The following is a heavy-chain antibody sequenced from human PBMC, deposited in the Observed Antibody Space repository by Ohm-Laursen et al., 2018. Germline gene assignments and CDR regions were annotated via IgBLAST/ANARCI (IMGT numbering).Heavy chain of an antibody. CDR1: GGTFSSYA. Sequence: SVKVSCKASGGTFSSYAISWVRQAPGQGLEWMGGIIPIFGTANYAQKFQGRVTITADESTSTAYMELSSLRSEDTAVYYCARDSGITMIEAFPGAFDIWGQGTMVTVSS. J-gene: IGHJ3*02. CDR2: IIPIFGTA. CDR3: ARDSGITMIEAFPGAFDI. V-gene: IGHV1-69*13. D-gene: IGHD3-22*01.